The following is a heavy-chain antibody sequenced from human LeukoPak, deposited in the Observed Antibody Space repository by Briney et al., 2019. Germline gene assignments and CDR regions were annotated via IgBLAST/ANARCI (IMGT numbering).Heavy chain of an antibody. V-gene: IGHV4-34*01. CDR2: INHSGST. D-gene: IGHD4-17*01. CDR3: ARGRPLTTVTTCYFDY. J-gene: IGHJ4*02. Sequence: SETLSLTCAVYGGSFSGYYWSWIRQPPGKGLDWIGEINHSGSTNYNPSLKSRVTISVDTSKNQLSLKLRSVTATDTAVYYCARGRPLTTVTTCYFDYWGQGTLVTVSS. CDR1: GGSFSGYY.